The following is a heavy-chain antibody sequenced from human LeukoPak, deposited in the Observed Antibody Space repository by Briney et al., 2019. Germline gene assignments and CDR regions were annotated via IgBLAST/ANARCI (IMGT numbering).Heavy chain of an antibody. J-gene: IGHJ6*02. CDR2: ISSSGSTI. D-gene: IGHD6-13*01. Sequence: GVSLRLSCVASGFTFSSYEMNWVRQAPGKGLEWVSYISSSGSTIYYADSVKGRFTISRDNAKNSLYLQMNSLRAEDTAVYYCARGAGSSYYYGMDVWGQGTTVTVSS. CDR1: GFTFSSYE. CDR3: ARGAGSSYYYGMDV. V-gene: IGHV3-48*03.